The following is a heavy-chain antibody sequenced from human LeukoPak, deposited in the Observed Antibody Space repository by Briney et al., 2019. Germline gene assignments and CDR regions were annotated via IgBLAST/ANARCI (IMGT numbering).Heavy chain of an antibody. CDR2: IYTSGST. D-gene: IGHD3-22*01. J-gene: IGHJ4*02. V-gene: IGHV4-4*07. CDR3: ARDSPNYYDSSGYYH. CDR1: GGSISSYY. Sequence: KPSETLSLTCTVSGGSISSYYWSWIRQPAGKGLEWIGRIYTSGSTNYNPSLKSRVTISVDTSKNQFSLKLSSATAADTAVYYCARDSPNYYDSSGYYHWGQGTLVTVSS.